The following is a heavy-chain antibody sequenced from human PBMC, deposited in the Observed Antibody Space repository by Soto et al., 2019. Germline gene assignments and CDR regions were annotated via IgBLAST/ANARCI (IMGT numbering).Heavy chain of an antibody. CDR1: GYTFTTYA. D-gene: IGHD2-21*02. V-gene: IGHV1-3*01. CDR2: INAGNGNT. CDR3: QRRFMTAGWLDP. Sequence: QVQLVQSGPEVKKPGASVKVSCKASGYTFTTYAIHWVRQAPGQGLEWMGWINAGNGNTEFSERFRGRVTITRDTSSSTAHMELTGLTFEDTAGYYCQRRFMTAGWLDPWGQGTLVTVSS. J-gene: IGHJ5*02.